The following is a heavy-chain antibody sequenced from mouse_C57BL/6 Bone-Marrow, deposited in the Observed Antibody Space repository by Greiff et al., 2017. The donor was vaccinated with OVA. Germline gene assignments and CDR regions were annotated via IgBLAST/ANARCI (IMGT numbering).Heavy chain of an antibody. CDR3: ARGDYGSSSFDY. CDR1: GYTFTDYN. D-gene: IGHD1-1*01. J-gene: IGHJ2*01. Sequence: VHVKQSGPELVKPGASVKIPCKASGYTFTDYNMDWVKQSHGKSLEWIGDINPNNGGTIYNQKFKGKATLTVDKSSSTAYMELRSLTSEDTAVYYCARGDYGSSSFDYWGQGTTLTVSS. CDR2: INPNNGGT. V-gene: IGHV1-18*01.